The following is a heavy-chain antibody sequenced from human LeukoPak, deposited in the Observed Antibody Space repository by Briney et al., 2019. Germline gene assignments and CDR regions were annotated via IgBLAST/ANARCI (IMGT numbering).Heavy chain of an antibody. CDR3: AREEQWLVGLFDY. J-gene: IGHJ4*02. CDR1: GFTFSSYS. V-gene: IGHV3-21*01. D-gene: IGHD6-19*01. Sequence: GGSLRLSCAASGFTFSSYSMNWVRQAPGKGLEWVSSISEGRFTISRDNAKNSLYLQMNSLRAEDTAVYYCAREEQWLVGLFDYWGQGTLVTVSS. CDR2: IS.